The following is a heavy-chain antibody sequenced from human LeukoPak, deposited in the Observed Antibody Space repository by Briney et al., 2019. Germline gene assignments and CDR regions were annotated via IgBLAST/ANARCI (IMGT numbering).Heavy chain of an antibody. CDR3: ARDCGDY. CDR1: GFTVSSNY. Sequence: GGSLRLSCAASGFTVSSNYMIWVRQAPGKGLEWVSVIYTGGSTYYADSVKGRFTISRDNSKNTLYLQMSSLRPEDTAVYYCARDCGDYWGQGTLVTVSS. D-gene: IGHD2-21*02. V-gene: IGHV3-66*01. J-gene: IGHJ4*02. CDR2: IYTGGST.